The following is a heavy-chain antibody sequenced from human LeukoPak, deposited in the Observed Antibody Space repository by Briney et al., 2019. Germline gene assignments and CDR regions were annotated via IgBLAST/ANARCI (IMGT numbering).Heavy chain of an antibody. CDR3: AKAWAYYYDTSGYYFFDY. V-gene: IGHV3-23*01. Sequence: GGSLRLSCAASGFTFSSYAMTWVRQAPGKGLEWVSSISGSSSSTYYADSVKGRFTISRDNSKNTLYLQMNSLRAEDTAVYYCAKAWAYYYDTSGYYFFDYWGQGTLVTVSS. CDR1: GFTFSSYA. D-gene: IGHD3-22*01. J-gene: IGHJ4*02. CDR2: ISGSSSST.